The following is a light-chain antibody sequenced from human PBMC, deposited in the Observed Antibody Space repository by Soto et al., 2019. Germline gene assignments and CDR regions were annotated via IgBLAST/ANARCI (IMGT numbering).Light chain of an antibody. CDR1: SSDVGGYNY. CDR3: SSYTSSSTLV. V-gene: IGLV2-14*01. Sequence: QSALTQPASVSGSLGQSITISCTGTSSDVGGYNYVSWYQQHPGKAPKLMIYEVSNRPSGVSNRFSGSKSGNTASLTISGLQAEDEADYYCSSYTSSSTLVFGGETKLTVL. CDR2: EVS. J-gene: IGLJ3*02.